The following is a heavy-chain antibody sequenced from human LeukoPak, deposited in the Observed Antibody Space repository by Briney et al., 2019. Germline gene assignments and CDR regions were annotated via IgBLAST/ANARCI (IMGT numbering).Heavy chain of an antibody. J-gene: IGHJ4*02. CDR3: AREVTALLY. CDR1: GFTFSSYA. Sequence: GGSLRLSCAASGFTFSSYAMHWVRQAPGKGLEWVAVISYDGSNKYYADSVKGRFTISRDNSKNTLYLQMNSLRAEDTAVYYCAREVTALLYWGQGTLVTVSS. D-gene: IGHD2-21*02. V-gene: IGHV3-30-3*01. CDR2: ISYDGSNK.